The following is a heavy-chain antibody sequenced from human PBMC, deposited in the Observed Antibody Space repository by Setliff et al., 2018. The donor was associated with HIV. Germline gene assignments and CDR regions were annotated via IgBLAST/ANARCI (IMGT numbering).Heavy chain of an antibody. CDR2: INHSGST. J-gene: IGHJ4*02. CDR1: GGSSSNYY. Sequence: PSETLSLTCAVYGGSSSNYYWSWIRQPPGKGLEWIGEINHSGSTNYNPSLKSRVSISVATSKKQFSLKLSSVSAADTAVYYCARAADYHDSSGYLAPPRYFDYWGQGTLVTVSS. V-gene: IGHV4-34*01. CDR3: ARAADYHDSSGYLAPPRYFDY. D-gene: IGHD3-22*01.